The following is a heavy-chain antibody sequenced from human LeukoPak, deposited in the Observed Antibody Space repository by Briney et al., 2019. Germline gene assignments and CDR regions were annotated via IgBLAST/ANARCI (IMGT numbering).Heavy chain of an antibody. CDR2: INIDERIT. V-gene: IGHV3-74*01. Sequence: GGSLRLSCAASGFSFSTQRMHWVRQAPGKGLVWVSYINIDERITGYADSVKGRFTISRDNAKNTLYLQMNSLRAEDTAIYYCATSRSLDYWGQGTLVTVSS. J-gene: IGHJ4*02. CDR3: ATSRSLDY. CDR1: GFSFSTQR.